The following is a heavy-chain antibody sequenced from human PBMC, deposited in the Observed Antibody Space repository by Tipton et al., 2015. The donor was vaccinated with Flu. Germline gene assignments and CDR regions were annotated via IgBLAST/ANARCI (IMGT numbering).Heavy chain of an antibody. CDR3: ARGDFWSGYYVDY. V-gene: IGHV4-61*01. J-gene: IGHJ4*02. CDR2: IYYSGST. CDR1: GGSVSSGSYY. Sequence: PSLTCTVSGGSVSSGSYYWSRIRQPPGKGLEWIGYIYYSGSTNYNPSLKSRVTISVDTSKNQFSLKLSSVTAADTAVYYCARGDFWSGYYVDYWGQGTLVTVSS. D-gene: IGHD3-3*01.